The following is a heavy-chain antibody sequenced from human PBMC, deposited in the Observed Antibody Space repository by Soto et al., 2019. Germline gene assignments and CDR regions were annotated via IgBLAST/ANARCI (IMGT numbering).Heavy chain of an antibody. J-gene: IGHJ3*02. Sequence: QVQLRQWGAGLLKPSETLSLTCAVYGGSFSGYYWSWIRQPPGKGLEWIGEINHSGSTNYNPSLKSRVTISVDTSKNQFSLKLSSVTAADTAVYYCAGLYGDYAHAHDAFDIWGQGTMVTVSS. V-gene: IGHV4-34*01. CDR3: AGLYGDYAHAHDAFDI. CDR1: GGSFSGYY. CDR2: INHSGST. D-gene: IGHD4-17*01.